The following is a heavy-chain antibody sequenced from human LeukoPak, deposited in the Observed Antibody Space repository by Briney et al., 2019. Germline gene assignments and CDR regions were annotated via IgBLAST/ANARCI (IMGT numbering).Heavy chain of an antibody. CDR3: ARSWPIAAAGTHGGWFDP. Sequence: KPSETLSLTCTVSGGSISSYYWSWIRQPPGKGLEWIGYIYYSGSTNYNPSLKSRVTISVDTSKNQFSLKLSPVTAADTAVYYCARSWPIAAAGTHGGWFDPWGQGTLVTVSS. J-gene: IGHJ5*02. D-gene: IGHD6-13*01. V-gene: IGHV4-59*01. CDR1: GGSISSYY. CDR2: IYYSGST.